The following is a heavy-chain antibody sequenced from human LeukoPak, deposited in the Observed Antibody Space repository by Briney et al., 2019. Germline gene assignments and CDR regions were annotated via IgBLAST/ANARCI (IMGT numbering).Heavy chain of an antibody. CDR3: AKRLYYGSGPLDI. Sequence: SGRSLRLSCAASGFSFSNYDMTWVRQAPGKGLDWVSTLSDSGGSTYYADSVKGRFTISRDNSKNTLYLQMSSLRAEDTAIYFCAKRLYYGSGPLDIWGQGTMVTVSS. D-gene: IGHD3-10*01. V-gene: IGHV3-23*01. CDR1: GFSFSNYD. J-gene: IGHJ3*02. CDR2: LSDSGGST.